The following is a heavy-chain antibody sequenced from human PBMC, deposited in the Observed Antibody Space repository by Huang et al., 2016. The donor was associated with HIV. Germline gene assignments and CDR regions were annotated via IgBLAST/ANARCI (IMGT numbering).Heavy chain of an antibody. Sequence: QVHLQQWGAGLLKSAETLSLTCAVYGRSLSGYYWSWLRQTPGKGLEWIGEINHLGSPNYNPSLKSRVSISMDGSKKQFSLKLRSISDADTAVYFCARDATKNPRGWFDPWGQGTLVTVSS. CDR1: GRSLSGYY. V-gene: IGHV4-34*02. CDR2: INHLGSP. CDR3: ARDATKNPRGWFDP. J-gene: IGHJ5*02. D-gene: IGHD3-10*01.